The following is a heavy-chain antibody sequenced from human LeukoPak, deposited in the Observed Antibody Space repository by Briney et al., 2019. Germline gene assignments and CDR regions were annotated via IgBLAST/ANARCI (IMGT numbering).Heavy chain of an antibody. J-gene: IGHJ4*02. V-gene: IGHV3-23*01. Sequence: GGSLRLSCAASGFNFDDYVMSWVRQAPGKGLEWVSAISGSGGSTYYAGSVKGRFTISRDNSKNTLYLQMNSLRAEDTAVYYCANAKNYYGSGNLDYWGQGTLVTVSS. D-gene: IGHD3-10*01. CDR2: ISGSGGST. CDR3: ANAKNYYGSGNLDY. CDR1: GFNFDDYV.